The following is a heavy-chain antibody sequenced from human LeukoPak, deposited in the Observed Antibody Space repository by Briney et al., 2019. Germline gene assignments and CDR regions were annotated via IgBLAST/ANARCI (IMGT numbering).Heavy chain of an antibody. Sequence: GGSLRLSCAASGFTFSSYWMHWGRQAPGKGLVWVSRINNDGSSPSYADSVKGRFTISRDNAKNTLYLQMNSLRDDDTAVYYCTRVEVAGTRSFDIWGQGTMVTVSS. D-gene: IGHD6-19*01. J-gene: IGHJ3*02. CDR3: TRVEVAGTRSFDI. CDR1: GFTFSSYW. V-gene: IGHV3-74*01. CDR2: INNDGSSP.